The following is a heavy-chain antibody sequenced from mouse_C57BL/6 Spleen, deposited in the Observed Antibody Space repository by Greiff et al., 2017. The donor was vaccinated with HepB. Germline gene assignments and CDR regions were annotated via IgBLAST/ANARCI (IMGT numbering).Heavy chain of an antibody. D-gene: IGHD1-1*01. V-gene: IGHV1-18*01. Sequence: VQLKQSGPELVKPGASVKIPCKASGYTFTDYNMDWVKQSHGKSLEWIGDINPNNGGTIYNQKFKGKATLTVDKSSSTAYMELRSLTSEDTAVYYCARRPYYGSIYWYFDVWGTGTTVTVSS. CDR3: ARRPYYGSIYWYFDV. J-gene: IGHJ1*03. CDR1: GYTFTDYN. CDR2: INPNNGGT.